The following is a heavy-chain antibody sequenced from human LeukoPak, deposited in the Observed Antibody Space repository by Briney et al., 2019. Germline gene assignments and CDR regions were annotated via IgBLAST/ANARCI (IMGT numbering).Heavy chain of an antibody. CDR3: ARDKGQYGSGTRGFTWFDP. CDR2: MYSWGST. V-gene: IGHV4-39*07. D-gene: IGHD3-10*01. J-gene: IGHJ5*02. Sequence: PSVTVSLTCIVSVGSISISNYYCGWIRQSPRKVLEWLWRMYSWGSTYYNPSLKSRVIVSSDMSKNQFSLMLNSVTAADTAVYYCARDKGQYGSGTRGFTWFDPWGQGTLVTVSS. CDR1: VGSISISNYY.